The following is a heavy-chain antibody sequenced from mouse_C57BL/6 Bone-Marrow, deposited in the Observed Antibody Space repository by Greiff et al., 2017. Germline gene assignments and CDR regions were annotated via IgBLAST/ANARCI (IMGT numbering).Heavy chain of an antibody. D-gene: IGHD2-3*01. V-gene: IGHV1-55*01. CDR3: ARSWGVRWFFAY. CDR1: GYTFTSYW. J-gene: IGHJ3*01. Sequence: QVQLKQSGAELVKPGASVKMSCKASGYTFTSYWITWVKQRPGQGLEWIGGIYPGTGSTNYKEKFKSKATLTVDTSSSTAYMQLSSLTSEDSAVYYCARSWGVRWFFAYWGQGTLVTVSA. CDR2: IYPGTGST.